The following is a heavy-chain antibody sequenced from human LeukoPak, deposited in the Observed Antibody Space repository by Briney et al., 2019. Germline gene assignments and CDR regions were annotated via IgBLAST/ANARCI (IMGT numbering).Heavy chain of an antibody. CDR1: GGSISSGGYS. Sequence: SQTLSLTCAVSGGSISSGGYSWSWIRQPPGKGLEWIGYIYHSGSTYYNPSLKSRVTISVDRSKNQFSLKLSSVTAADTAVYYCAGKSDYDFWSGQADYWGQGTLVTVSS. D-gene: IGHD3-3*01. V-gene: IGHV4-30-2*01. J-gene: IGHJ4*02. CDR3: AGKSDYDFWSGQADY. CDR2: IYHSGST.